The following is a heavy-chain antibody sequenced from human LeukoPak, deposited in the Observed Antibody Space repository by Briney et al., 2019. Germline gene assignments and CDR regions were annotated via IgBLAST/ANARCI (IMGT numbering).Heavy chain of an antibody. Sequence: PGGSLRLSCAASGFTFSSYAMHWVRQAPGKGLEWVAVISYDGSNKYYADSVKGRFTISRDNSKNTLYLQMNSLRSDDTAVYYCARGITIFGVVTLNWFDPWGQGTLVTVSS. D-gene: IGHD3-3*01. CDR2: ISYDGSNK. CDR3: ARGITIFGVVTLNWFDP. J-gene: IGHJ5*02. V-gene: IGHV3-30-3*01. CDR1: GFTFSSYA.